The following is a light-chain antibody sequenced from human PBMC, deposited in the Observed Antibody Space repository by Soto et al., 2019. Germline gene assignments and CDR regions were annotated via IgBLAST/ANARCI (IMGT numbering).Light chain of an antibody. J-gene: IGLJ2*01. V-gene: IGLV1-51*01. CDR3: GTWASSGDVVV. Sequence: QSVLAQPPSVSAAPGQKVTITCSGNSSNIGNNYVSWYQQFPGTAPKLLIYDDNKRPSAIPDRFSASNTGTSATLDITDLQTQDEDEYYCGTWASSGDVVVFGGGTKLTVL. CDR1: SSNIGNNY. CDR2: DDN.